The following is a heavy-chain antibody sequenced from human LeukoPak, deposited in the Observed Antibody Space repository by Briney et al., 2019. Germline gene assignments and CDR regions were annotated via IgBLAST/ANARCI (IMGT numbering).Heavy chain of an antibody. CDR3: AIFDLGATKCLDN. D-gene: IGHD1-26*01. CDR2: INHSGST. Sequence: PSETLSLTCAVYGGSFSGYYWSWIRQPPGKGLEWIGEINHSGSTNYNPSLKSRVTISVDTSKNQFSLKLSSVTAADTAVYYCAIFDLGATKCLDNWGQGTLVTVSS. J-gene: IGHJ4*02. CDR1: GGSFSGYY. V-gene: IGHV4-34*01.